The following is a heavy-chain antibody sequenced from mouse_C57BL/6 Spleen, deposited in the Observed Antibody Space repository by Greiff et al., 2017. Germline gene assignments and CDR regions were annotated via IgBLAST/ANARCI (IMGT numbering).Heavy chain of an antibody. J-gene: IGHJ4*01. CDR2: IYPGDGDT. Sequence: QVQLQQSGPELVKPGASVKISCKASGYAFSSSWMNWVKQRPGKGLEWIGRIYPGDGDTNYNGKFKGKATLTADKSSSTAYMQLSSLTSEDSAVYFCARGGYYYGSSYAMDYWGQGTSVTVSS. D-gene: IGHD1-1*01. V-gene: IGHV1-82*01. CDR1: GYAFSSSW. CDR3: ARGGYYYGSSYAMDY.